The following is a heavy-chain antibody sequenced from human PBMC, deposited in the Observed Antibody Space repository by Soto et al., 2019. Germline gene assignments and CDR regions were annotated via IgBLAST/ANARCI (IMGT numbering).Heavy chain of an antibody. Sequence: QVQLVQSGAEEKKPGASVKVSCKASGYTFTSYAMHWVRQAPGQRLEWMGWINAGNGNTKYSQKFKGRVTITRDTSVSTAYMELRRLRSEDTAVYYCARVGGWYVPDYWGQGTLVTVSS. J-gene: IGHJ4*02. CDR1: GYTFTSYA. D-gene: IGHD6-19*01. CDR2: INAGNGNT. V-gene: IGHV1-3*05. CDR3: ARVGGWYVPDY.